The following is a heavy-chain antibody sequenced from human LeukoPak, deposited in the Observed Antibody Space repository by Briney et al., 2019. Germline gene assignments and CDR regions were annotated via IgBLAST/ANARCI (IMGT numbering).Heavy chain of an antibody. Sequence: AETLSLTCTVSGGSISSYYWSWIRQPPGKGLEWVGYIYYSGSTNYNPSLKSRVTISVDTSKNQFSLKLSSVTAADTAVYYCARRYYYGYFDYWGQGTLVTVSS. CDR1: GGSISSYY. V-gene: IGHV4-59*08. CDR2: IYYSGST. D-gene: IGHD3-10*01. CDR3: ARRYYYGYFDY. J-gene: IGHJ4*02.